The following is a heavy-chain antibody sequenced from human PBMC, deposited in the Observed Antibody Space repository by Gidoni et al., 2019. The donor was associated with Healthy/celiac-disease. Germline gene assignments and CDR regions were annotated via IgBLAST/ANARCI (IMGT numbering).Heavy chain of an antibody. J-gene: IGHJ4*02. Sequence: EVQLVESGGGLVQLGGSLRFSCAASVFTFSSYWMSWVRQAPGKGLEWGGNIKQDGSEKYYEDSVKGRFTISRDNAKNSLYLQMNSLRAEDTAVYYCATYRVIGGFDYWGQGTLVTVSS. V-gene: IGHV3-7*01. CDR1: VFTFSSYW. D-gene: IGHD5-18*01. CDR2: IKQDGSEK. CDR3: ATYRVIGGFDY.